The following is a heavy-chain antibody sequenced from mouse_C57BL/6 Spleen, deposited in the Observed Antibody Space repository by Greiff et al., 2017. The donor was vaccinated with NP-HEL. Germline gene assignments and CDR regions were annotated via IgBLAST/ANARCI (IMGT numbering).Heavy chain of an antibody. V-gene: IGHV14-4*01. CDR3: TTWTLRTSD. D-gene: IGHD1-1*01. CDR2: IDPENGDT. J-gene: IGHJ3*01. CDR1: GFNIKDDY. Sequence: EVQLQQSGAELVRPGASVKLSCTASGFNIKDDYMHWVKQRPEQGLEWIGWIDPENGDTEYASKFQGKATITADTSSNTAYLQLSSLTSEDTAVYYCTTWTLRTSDWGKGVLVTV.